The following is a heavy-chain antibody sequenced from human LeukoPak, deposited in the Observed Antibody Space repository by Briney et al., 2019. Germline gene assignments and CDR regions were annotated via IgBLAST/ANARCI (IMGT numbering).Heavy chain of an antibody. D-gene: IGHD3-3*01. CDR3: ARSTRGRGTIFGVVITPFDY. Sequence: GESLQISCKGSGYSFTSYWIGWVRQMPGKGLEWMGIIYPGDSDTRYSPSFQGQVTISADKSISTAYLQWSSLKASDTAMYYCARSTRGRGTIFGVVITPFDYWGQGTLVTVSS. J-gene: IGHJ4*02. CDR1: GYSFTSYW. CDR2: IYPGDSDT. V-gene: IGHV5-51*01.